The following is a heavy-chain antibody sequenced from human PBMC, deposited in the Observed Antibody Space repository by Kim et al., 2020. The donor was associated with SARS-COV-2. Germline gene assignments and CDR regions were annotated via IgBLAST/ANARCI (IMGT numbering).Heavy chain of an antibody. CDR2: MNPNSGNT. J-gene: IGHJ5*02. D-gene: IGHD3-16*01. CDR1: GYTFTSYD. V-gene: IGHV1-8*01. Sequence: PSVKVSCKASGYTFTSYDINWVRQATGRGLEWMGWMNPNSGNTGYAQKFQGRVTMTRNTSISTAYMELSSLRSEDTAVYYCARGPWGRNWFDPWGQGTLVTVSS. CDR3: ARGPWGRNWFDP.